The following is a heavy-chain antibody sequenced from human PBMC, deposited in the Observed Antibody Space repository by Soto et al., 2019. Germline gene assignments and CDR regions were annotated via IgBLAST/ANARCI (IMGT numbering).Heavy chain of an antibody. D-gene: IGHD6-19*01. J-gene: IGHJ2*01. V-gene: IGHV1-58*01. Sequence: SVKVSRKASGFTFTSSAVQWVRQARGQRLEWIGWIVVGSGNTNYAQKFQERVTITRDMSTSTAYMELSSLRSEDTAVYYCAADSFGYSSGWYRGWYFDLWGRGTLVTVSS. CDR1: GFTFTSSA. CDR2: IVVGSGNT. CDR3: AADSFGYSSGWYRGWYFDL.